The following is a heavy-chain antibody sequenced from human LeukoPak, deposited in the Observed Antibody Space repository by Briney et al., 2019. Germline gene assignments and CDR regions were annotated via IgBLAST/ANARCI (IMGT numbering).Heavy chain of an antibody. D-gene: IGHD2-15*01. CDR3: AREDGYCSGGSCYDDAFDI. CDR2: IYSGGST. Sequence: PGGSPRLSCVASGFSFGNYAMSWVRQAPGKGLEWVSVIYSGGSTYYADSVKGRFTISRDNSKNTLYLQMNSLRAEDTAVYYCAREDGYCSGGSCYDDAFDIWGQGTMVTVSS. V-gene: IGHV3-53*01. CDR1: GFSFGNYA. J-gene: IGHJ3*02.